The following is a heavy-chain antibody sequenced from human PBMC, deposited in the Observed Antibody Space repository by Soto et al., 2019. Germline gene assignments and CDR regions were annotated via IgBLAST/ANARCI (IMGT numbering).Heavy chain of an antibody. D-gene: IGHD6-6*01. CDR3: ARVVSSSFYYYYYGMDV. V-gene: IGHV4-31*03. Sequence: QVQLQESGPGLVKPSQTLSLTCTVSGGSISSGGYYWSWIRQHPGKGLEWIGYIYYSGSTYYNPSLQSRVTISVDTSKNQFSLKLSSVTAADTAVYYCARVVSSSFYYYYYGMDVWGQGTTVTVSS. CDR1: GGSISSGGYY. CDR2: IYYSGST. J-gene: IGHJ6*02.